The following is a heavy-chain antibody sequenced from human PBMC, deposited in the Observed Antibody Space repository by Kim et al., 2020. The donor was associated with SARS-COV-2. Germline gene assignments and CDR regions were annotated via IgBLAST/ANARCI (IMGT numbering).Heavy chain of an antibody. CDR2: SNSDGSSR. CDR1: GFTLSSYW. D-gene: IGHD6-13*01. CDR3: ARRTATAGGYWYFDL. Sequence: GGSLRLSCAASGFTLSSYWMHWVRQAPGKGLVWVSRSNSDGSSRSYADSGKGRFSISRDNAKNTLYLQMNSLRAEDTAVYYCARRTATAGGYWYFDLWGRGTLVTVSS. J-gene: IGHJ2*01. V-gene: IGHV3-74*01.